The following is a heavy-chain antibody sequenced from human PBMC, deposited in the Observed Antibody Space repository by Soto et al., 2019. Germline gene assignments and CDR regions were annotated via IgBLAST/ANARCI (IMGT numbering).Heavy chain of an antibody. CDR1: GVTFSSYS. CDR3: AKGRPHPGAAPSYFDS. D-gene: IGHD4-17*01. Sequence: GGSLRLSCAASGVTFSSYSMNWVRQAPGKGLEWVSYIISSSGDYTEYADSVKGRITLSRDNSKDTSYLQMNRLRVEDTATYYWAKGRPHPGAAPSYFDSWGQGTLVTVSS. CDR2: ISSSGDYT. V-gene: IGHV3-21*05. J-gene: IGHJ4*02.